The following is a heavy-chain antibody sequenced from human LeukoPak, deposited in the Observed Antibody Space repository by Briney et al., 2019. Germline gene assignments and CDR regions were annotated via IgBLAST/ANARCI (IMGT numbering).Heavy chain of an antibody. J-gene: IGHJ4*02. D-gene: IGHD3-10*01. CDR2: ISWNSGSI. CDR3: AKDSHYGSGSYYDY. CDR1: GFTFDDYA. Sequence: GRSPRLSCAASGFTFDDYAMHWVRQAPGKGLEWVSGISWNSGSIGYADSVKGRFTISRDNAKNSLYLQMNSLRAEDTALYYCAKDSHYGSGSYYDYWGQGTLVTVSS. V-gene: IGHV3-9*01.